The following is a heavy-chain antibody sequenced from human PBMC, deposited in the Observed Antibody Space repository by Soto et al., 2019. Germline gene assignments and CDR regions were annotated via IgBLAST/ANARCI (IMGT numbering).Heavy chain of an antibody. D-gene: IGHD1-7*01. V-gene: IGHV3-7*01. J-gene: IGHJ4*02. CDR3: ATARARTYYFDF. Sequence: GGSLRLSCAASGFAFNTYWMTWVRQAPGKGLEWVASIKHDGSERYYVASVRGRFTISRDNDKNSLSLQMNSLRAEDTAIYYCATARARTYYFDFWGLGTLVIVSS. CDR2: IKHDGSER. CDR1: GFAFNTYW.